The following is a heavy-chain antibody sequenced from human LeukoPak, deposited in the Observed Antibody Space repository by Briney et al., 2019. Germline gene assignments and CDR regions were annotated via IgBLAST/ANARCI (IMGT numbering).Heavy chain of an antibody. V-gene: IGHV5-51*01. CDR3: ARRDGLWPHFDY. D-gene: IGHD3-10*01. J-gene: IGHJ4*02. CDR1: GYRFTNYW. Sequence: GESLKISCQGFGYRFTNYWIGWVRQLPGKGLEWIGIIYPGDSDTRYSPSFQGQVTISADKSFNTAYLQWSSLKASDTAMYYCARRDGLWPHFDYWGQGTLVTVSS. CDR2: IYPGDSDT.